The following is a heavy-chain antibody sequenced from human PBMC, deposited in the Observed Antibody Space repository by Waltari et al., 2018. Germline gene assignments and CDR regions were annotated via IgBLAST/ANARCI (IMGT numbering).Heavy chain of an antibody. J-gene: IGHJ4*02. CDR3: ARGGGYYYFFDY. V-gene: IGHV4-39*07. CDR1: GGSMSSRSYY. D-gene: IGHD3-22*01. Sequence: QLQLQESGPGLVKPSETLSRTCTVSGGSMSSRSYYWGWIREPPGKGLEWTGSTGSRGRTYDNPPLKSRITKSVDTFKHQFSLKRSSVTAADNGVYYCARGGGYYYFFDYWGQGTLVTVSS. CDR2: TGSRGRT.